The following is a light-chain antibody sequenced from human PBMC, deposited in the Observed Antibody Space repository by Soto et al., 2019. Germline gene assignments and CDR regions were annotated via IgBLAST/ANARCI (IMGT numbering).Light chain of an antibody. CDR1: QGIISNF. J-gene: IGKJ3*01. CDR2: GVS. V-gene: IGKV3-20*01. CDR3: QQYSDSPLT. Sequence: EIVLTQSPGTLSLSPGERATLSCRASQGIISNFLAWFQQKPGQAPRLLMYGVSSRATGIPDRFSGSGSGTDFTLTISRLEPEDFAVYYCQQYSDSPLTFGPGTKVDIK.